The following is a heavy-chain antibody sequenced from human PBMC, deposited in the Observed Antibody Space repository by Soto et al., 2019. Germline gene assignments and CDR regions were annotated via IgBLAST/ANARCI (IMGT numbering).Heavy chain of an antibody. CDR2: INPNSGGT. V-gene: IGHV1-2*04. CDR1: GYTFTGYF. Sequence: ASVKVSCKASGYTFTGYFMHWVRQAPGQGLEWMGWINPNSGGTNYAQKFQGWVTMTRDTSISTAYMELGRLRSDDTAVYYCARTSYYYDSSGYCFDYWGQGTLVTVSS. J-gene: IGHJ4*02. CDR3: ARTSYYYDSSGYCFDY. D-gene: IGHD3-22*01.